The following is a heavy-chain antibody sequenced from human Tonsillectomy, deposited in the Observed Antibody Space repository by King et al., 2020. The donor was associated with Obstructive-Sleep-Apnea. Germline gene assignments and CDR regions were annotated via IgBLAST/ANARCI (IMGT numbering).Heavy chain of an antibody. V-gene: IGHV4-39*07. CDR2: IDYSGST. CDR3: ARVPYITGWSGWFDP. D-gene: IGHD6-19*01. Sequence: QLQESGPGLVKPSETLSLTCTVSGGSISSSSYYWGWIRQPPGKGLEWIGSIDYSGSTNYNPSLKSRVTISIDTSKNQFSLKLSSVTAADTAVYYCARVPYITGWSGWFDPWGQGTLVTVSS. J-gene: IGHJ5*02. CDR1: GGSISSSSYY.